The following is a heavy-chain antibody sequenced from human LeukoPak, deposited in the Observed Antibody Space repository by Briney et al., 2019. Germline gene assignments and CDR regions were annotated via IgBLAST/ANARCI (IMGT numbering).Heavy chain of an antibody. J-gene: IGHJ6*03. D-gene: IGHD3-10*01. V-gene: IGHV3-66*01. CDR1: GFTVSSNY. CDR2: IYSGGSP. Sequence: PGGSLRLSCAASGFTVSSNYMSWVRQAPGKGLEWVSVIYSGGSPYYADSVKCRFTISRDNSKNTLYLQMNSLRAEDTAVYYCARDRGLYYMDVWGKGTTVTISS. CDR3: ARDRGLYYMDV.